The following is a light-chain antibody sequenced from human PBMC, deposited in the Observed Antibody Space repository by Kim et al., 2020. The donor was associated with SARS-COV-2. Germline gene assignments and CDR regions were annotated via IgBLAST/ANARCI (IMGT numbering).Light chain of an antibody. V-gene: IGKV3-20*01. J-gene: IGKJ2*01. CDR2: GAS. CDR1: QSVSSSY. Sequence: TVLTQSPDTLSLSPGERATLSCRASQSVSSSYLVWYQQKPGQAPRLLIYGASRRATGIPDRFSASGSGTDFTLTISRLEPEDFAVYFCQQYGSSPYTFGQGTKLVI. CDR3: QQYGSSPYT.